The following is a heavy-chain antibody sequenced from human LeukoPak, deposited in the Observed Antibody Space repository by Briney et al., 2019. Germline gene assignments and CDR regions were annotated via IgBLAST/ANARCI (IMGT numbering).Heavy chain of an antibody. V-gene: IGHV7-4-1*02. D-gene: IGHD3-10*01. CDR3: ARDHYYYGSGSYSV. Sequence: ASVKVSCKASGYTLTDYYLHWVRQAPGQGLEWMGWINTNTGNPTYAQGFTGRFVFSLDTSVSTAYLQISSLKAEDTAVYYCARDHYYYGSGSYSVWGQGTLVTVSS. CDR1: GYTLTDYY. J-gene: IGHJ4*02. CDR2: INTNTGNP.